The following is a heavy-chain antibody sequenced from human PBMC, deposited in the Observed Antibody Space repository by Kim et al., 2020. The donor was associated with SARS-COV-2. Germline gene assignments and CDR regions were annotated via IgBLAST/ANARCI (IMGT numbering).Heavy chain of an antibody. CDR3: ARDWMTTGFDN. J-gene: IGHJ4*02. V-gene: IGHV1-3*01. D-gene: IGHD4-17*01. Sequence: YSQKFQGRVTITKDISANTACIDLTVLESGDTAVYYCARDWMTTGFDNWGQGTLVTVSS.